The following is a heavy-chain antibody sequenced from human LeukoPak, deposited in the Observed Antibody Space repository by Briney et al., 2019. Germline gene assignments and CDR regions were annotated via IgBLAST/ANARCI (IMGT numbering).Heavy chain of an antibody. J-gene: IGHJ5*02. V-gene: IGHV4-31*03. CDR1: GGSISSGGYY. CDR2: TYYSGST. CDR3: ARCPLVRGVILPWFDP. D-gene: IGHD3-10*01. Sequence: SQTLSLTCTVSGGSISSGGYYWSWIRQHPGKGLEWIGYTYYSGSTYYNPSLKSRVSISVDTSKNQFSLKLSSVTAADTAVYYCARCPLVRGVILPWFDPWGQGTLVTVSS.